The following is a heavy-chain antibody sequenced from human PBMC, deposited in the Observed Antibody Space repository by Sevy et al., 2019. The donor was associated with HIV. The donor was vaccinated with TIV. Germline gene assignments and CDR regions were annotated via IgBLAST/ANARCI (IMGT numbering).Heavy chain of an antibody. CDR2: TFYRSNWYN. CDR3: ARDGLTYGGMDV. J-gene: IGHJ6*02. D-gene: IGHD1-20*01. CDR1: GDSVSSNNAA. Sequence: SQILSLTCAISGDSVSSNNAAWNWIRQSPSRGLEWLGRTFYRSNWYNDYAVSVKGRITINPDTSKNQLSLQLTSVTPEDTAVYYCARDGLTYGGMDVWGQGTTVTVSS. V-gene: IGHV6-1*01.